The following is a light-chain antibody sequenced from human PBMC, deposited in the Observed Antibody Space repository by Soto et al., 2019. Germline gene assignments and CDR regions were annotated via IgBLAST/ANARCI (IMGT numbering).Light chain of an antibody. J-gene: IGKJ5*01. V-gene: IGKV3-15*01. CDR3: QQYNNWPIT. CDR2: GTS. Sequence: ETVMTQSPATLSVSPGERATLSCRASQSVSSNLAWYQQKPGQAPRLLIYGTSTRATDIPARFSGSGSGTEFTLTISSLQSEDFAVYYCQQYNNWPITFGQGTRLEIK. CDR1: QSVSSN.